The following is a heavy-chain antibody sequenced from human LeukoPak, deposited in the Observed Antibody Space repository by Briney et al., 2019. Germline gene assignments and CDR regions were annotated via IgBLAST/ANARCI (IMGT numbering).Heavy chain of an antibody. V-gene: IGHV3-11*01. CDR2: ISSSGSTI. CDR3: AKDLVPAAMPGLFDY. Sequence: GGSLRLSCAASGFTFSDYYMSWIRQAPGKGLEWVSYISSSGSTIYYADSVKGRFTISRDNSKNTLYLQMNSLRAEDTAVYYCAKDLVPAAMPGLFDYWGQGTLVTVSS. D-gene: IGHD2-2*01. CDR1: GFTFSDYY. J-gene: IGHJ4*02.